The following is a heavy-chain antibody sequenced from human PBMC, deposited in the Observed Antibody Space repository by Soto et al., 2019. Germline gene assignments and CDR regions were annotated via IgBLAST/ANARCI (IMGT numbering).Heavy chain of an antibody. Sequence: ASVKVSCKASGFTFTSSAVQWVRQARGQRLEWIGWIVVGSGNTNYAQKFQERVTITRDMSTSTAYMELSSLRSEDTAVYYCAADPYAEAAAAGRVYYYYYMDVWGKGTTVTVSS. CDR1: GFTFTSSA. CDR3: AADPYAEAAAAGRVYYYYYMDV. CDR2: IVVGSGNT. J-gene: IGHJ6*03. D-gene: IGHD6-13*01. V-gene: IGHV1-58*01.